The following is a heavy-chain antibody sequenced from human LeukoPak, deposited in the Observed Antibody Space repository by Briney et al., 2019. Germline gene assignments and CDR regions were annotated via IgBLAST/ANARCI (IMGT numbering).Heavy chain of an antibody. CDR2: IYTSGST. V-gene: IGHV4-61*02. J-gene: IGHJ4*02. Sequence: SQTLSLTCTVSGGSISSGSYYWSWIRQPAGKGLEWIGRIYTSGSTNYNPSLKSRVTISVDTSKNQFSLKLSSVTAADTAVYYCARIPTVTSRPFDYWGQGTLVTVSS. CDR3: ARIPTVTSRPFDY. CDR1: GGSISSGSYY. D-gene: IGHD4-17*01.